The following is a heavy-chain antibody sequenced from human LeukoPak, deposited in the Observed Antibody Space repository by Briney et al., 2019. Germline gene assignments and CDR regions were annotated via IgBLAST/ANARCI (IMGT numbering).Heavy chain of an antibody. CDR3: ARTGYDSSGYYSDY. CDR1: GFTVSSNY. J-gene: IGHJ4*02. Sequence: PGGSLRLSCAASGFTVSSNYMSWVRQAPGKGLEWVSVIYSGGSTYYADSVKGRFTISRDNSKNTLYLQMNSLRAEDTAMYYCARTGYDSSGYYSDYWGQGTLVTVSS. V-gene: IGHV3-53*01. CDR2: IYSGGST. D-gene: IGHD3-22*01.